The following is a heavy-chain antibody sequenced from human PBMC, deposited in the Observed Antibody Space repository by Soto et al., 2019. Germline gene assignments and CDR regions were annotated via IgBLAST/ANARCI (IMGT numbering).Heavy chain of an antibody. CDR1: GGSFSGYY. D-gene: IGHD3-16*01. CDR2: INHSGST. Sequence: QVQLQQWGAGLLKPSETLSLTCAVYGGSFSGYYWSWIRQPPGKGLEWIGEINHSGSTNYNPSLKSRVTISVDTSKNQLSLKLSSVTAADTAVYYCARGEGGYFDYWGQGTLVTVSS. V-gene: IGHV4-34*01. CDR3: ARGEGGYFDY. J-gene: IGHJ4*02.